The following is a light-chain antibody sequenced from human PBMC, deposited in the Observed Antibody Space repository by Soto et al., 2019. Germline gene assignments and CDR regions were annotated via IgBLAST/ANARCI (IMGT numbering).Light chain of an antibody. CDR3: QQRSKWPVT. CDR2: GAS. J-gene: IGKJ4*01. CDR1: QSVSSN. Sequence: EIVLTQSPGTLSLSPGERATLSCRASQSVSSNLAWYQQKPGQAPRLLIYGASTRATGIPARFSGSGSGTDFTLTISSLEAEDFALHYCQQRSKWPVTFGGGTKVDIK. V-gene: IGKV3-11*01.